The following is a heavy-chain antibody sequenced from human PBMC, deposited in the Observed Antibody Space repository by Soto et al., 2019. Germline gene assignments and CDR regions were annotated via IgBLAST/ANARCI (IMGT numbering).Heavy chain of an antibody. CDR1: GFTFSEYY. J-gene: IGHJ4*02. D-gene: IGHD2-2*01. V-gene: IGHV3-11*01. Sequence: PGGSLRLSCATSGFTFSEYYMSWIRQAPGKGLEWVSYISSSASTMYYADSVKGRFTISRDNAKNSLYLQMNSLRVEDTAVYYCARDSTSPSTDDYWGQGTLVTVSS. CDR2: ISSSASTM. CDR3: ARDSTSPSTDDY.